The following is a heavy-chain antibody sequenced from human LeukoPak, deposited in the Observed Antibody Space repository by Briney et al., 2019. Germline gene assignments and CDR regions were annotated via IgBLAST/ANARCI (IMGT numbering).Heavy chain of an antibody. CDR1: GFTFSSYE. CDR3: ARDSGASSSWYEDPGYFDY. Sequence: PGGSLRLSCAASGFTFSSYEMSWVRQAPGKGLEWVASINQDGSDKYYVDSVKGRFTISRDNTKNSLYLQMNSLRAEDTAVYYCARDSGASSSWYEDPGYFDYWGQGTLVTVSS. D-gene: IGHD6-13*01. V-gene: IGHV3-7*01. CDR2: INQDGSDK. J-gene: IGHJ4*02.